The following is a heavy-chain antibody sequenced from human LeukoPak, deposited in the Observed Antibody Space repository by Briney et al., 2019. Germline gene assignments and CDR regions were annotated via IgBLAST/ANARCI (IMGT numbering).Heavy chain of an antibody. Sequence: GGSLRLSCAASGFTVSSNYMSWVRQAPGKGLVWVSRINPDGSTINYADSVKGRFTISRDNAKNTLYLQLNSLRTEDTAIYYCAKEKPSTTAFDFWGQGTLLTVSS. CDR1: GFTVSSNY. V-gene: IGHV3-74*01. CDR2: INPDGSTI. CDR3: AKEKPSTTAFDF. J-gene: IGHJ4*02. D-gene: IGHD1-1*01.